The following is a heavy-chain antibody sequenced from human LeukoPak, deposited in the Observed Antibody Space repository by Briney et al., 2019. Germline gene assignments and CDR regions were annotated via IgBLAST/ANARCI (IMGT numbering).Heavy chain of an antibody. D-gene: IGHD1-1*01. V-gene: IGHV4-4*07. Sequence: PSETLSLTCIVPGGSISSYYWSWIRQPAGKGLEWIGHVYTSGSTNYIPSLKSRVTISVDTSKNQFSLKLSSVTAADTAVYYCARNWNQDYYYYMDVWGKGTTVTVSS. CDR1: GGSISSYY. CDR2: VYTSGST. J-gene: IGHJ6*03. CDR3: ARNWNQDYYYYMDV.